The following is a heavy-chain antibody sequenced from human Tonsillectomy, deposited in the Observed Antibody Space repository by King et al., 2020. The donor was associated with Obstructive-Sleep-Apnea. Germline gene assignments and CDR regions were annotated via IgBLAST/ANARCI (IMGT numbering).Heavy chain of an antibody. D-gene: IGHD3-10*01. J-gene: IGHJ4*02. CDR3: ARVVVRWGYFDY. V-gene: IGHV4-30-4*07. CDR1: GGSISSGGYS. CDR2: IYYSGST. Sequence: LQLQESGPGLVKPSQTLSLTCAVSGGSISSGGYSWSWIRQPPGKGLEWIGYIYYSGSTYYNPSLKSRVTISVDTSKNQFSLKLSSVTAADTAVYYCARVVVRWGYFDYWGQGTLVTVSS.